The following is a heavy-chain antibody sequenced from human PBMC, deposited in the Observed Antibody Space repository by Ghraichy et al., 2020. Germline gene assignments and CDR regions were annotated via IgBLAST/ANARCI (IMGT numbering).Heavy chain of an antibody. CDR2: RNNGRT. J-gene: IGHJ4*02. Sequence: GGSLRLSCAASGFFAEHAMHWVRQVPGKGLEWVSGRNNGRTGYADSVKGRFTISRDNAKTSLYLQMNSLRAEDTGLYYCTKDIKAGGLDYWGQGTLVTVSS. V-gene: IGHV3-9*01. CDR1: GFFAEHA. CDR3: TKDIKAGGLDY. D-gene: IGHD2-15*01.